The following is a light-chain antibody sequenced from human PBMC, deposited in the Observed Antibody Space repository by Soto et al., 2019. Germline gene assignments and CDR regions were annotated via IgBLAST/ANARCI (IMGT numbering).Light chain of an antibody. CDR2: EVN. V-gene: IGLV2-23*02. CDR1: SSDVGNYDL. Sequence: QSDLTQPASVSGSPGQSITISCTGTSSDVGNYDLVSWYQQRPGKVPKLLIYEVNKRPSGVSNRFSGSKSVNTASLTISGLQAEDEADYFCCSYVGGTTFENVVFGGGTKLTVL. CDR3: CSYVGGTTFENVV. J-gene: IGLJ2*01.